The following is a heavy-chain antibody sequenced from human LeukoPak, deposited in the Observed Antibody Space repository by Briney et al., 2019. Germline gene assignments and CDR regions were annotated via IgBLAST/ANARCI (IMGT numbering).Heavy chain of an antibody. CDR1: GFSFSSYP. D-gene: IGHD3-10*01. J-gene: IGHJ4*02. CDR3: AKRGVVIRVILVGFHKQAYYFDS. CDR2: ISDSGGST. Sequence: PGGSLRLSCAASGFSFSSYPMHWVRQAPGKGLEWVAGISDSGGSTNYADSVKGRFTISRDNAKNTLYLQMNSLRAEDTAVYFCAKRGVVIRVILVGFHKQAYYFDSWGQGALVTVSS. V-gene: IGHV3-23*01.